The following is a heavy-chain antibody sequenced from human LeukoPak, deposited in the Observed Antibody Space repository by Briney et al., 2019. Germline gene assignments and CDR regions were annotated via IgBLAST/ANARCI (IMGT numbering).Heavy chain of an antibody. CDR1: GFTFSSYT. J-gene: IGHJ4*02. D-gene: IGHD3-10*01. V-gene: IGHV3-30-3*01. CDR2: TTYDGSNE. Sequence: PGGSLRLSCAASGFTFSSYTMVWVRRAPGKGPEWVAVTTYDGSNEYYADSVKGRFTIFRDNSNNMLYLQMNSLRTEDTAVYYCARDWGVDSWGQGTLVTVSS. CDR3: ARDWGVDS.